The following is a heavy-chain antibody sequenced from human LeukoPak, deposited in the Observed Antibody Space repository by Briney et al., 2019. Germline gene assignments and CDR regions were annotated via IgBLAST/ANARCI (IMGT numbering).Heavy chain of an antibody. CDR1: GYTFTGYY. D-gene: IGHD3-22*01. Sequence: ASVKVSCKASGYTFTGYYMHWVRQAPGQGLEWMGWINPNSGGTNYAQKFQGRVTMTRDTSISIAYMELSRLRSDDTAVYYCAREGRYYDSSGYYPVDYWGQGTLVTVSS. V-gene: IGHV1-2*02. CDR2: INPNSGGT. CDR3: AREGRYYDSSGYYPVDY. J-gene: IGHJ4*02.